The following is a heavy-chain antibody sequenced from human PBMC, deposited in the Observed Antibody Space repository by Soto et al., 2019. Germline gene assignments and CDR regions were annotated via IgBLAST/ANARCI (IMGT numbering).Heavy chain of an antibody. V-gene: IGHV1-58*01. CDR1: GFTFTSSA. CDR2: IVVGSGNT. J-gene: IGHJ6*02. Sequence: SVKVSCKASGFTFTSSAVQWVRQARGQRLEWIGWIVVGSGNTNYAQKFQERVTITRDMSTSTAYMELSSLRSEDTAVYYCAGTTNVLRFLEWLTPSSPYYSYGIDVWG. CDR3: AGTTNVLRFLEWLTPSSPYYSYGIDV. D-gene: IGHD3-3*01.